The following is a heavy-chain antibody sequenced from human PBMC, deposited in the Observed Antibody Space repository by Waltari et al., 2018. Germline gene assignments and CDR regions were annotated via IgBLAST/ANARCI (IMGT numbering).Heavy chain of an antibody. J-gene: IGHJ6*02. D-gene: IGHD2-2*01. CDR2: ISSSSSTI. Sequence: EVQLVESGGGLVQPGGSLRLSCAASGFTFSSYSMNWVRQAPGQGLEWVSYISSSSSTIYYADSVKGRFTISRDNAKNSLYLQMNSLRAEDTAVYYCAIMSDCSSTSCYLFSGYYYGMDVWGQGTTVTVSS. CDR1: GFTFSSYS. V-gene: IGHV3-48*01. CDR3: AIMSDCSSTSCYLFSGYYYGMDV.